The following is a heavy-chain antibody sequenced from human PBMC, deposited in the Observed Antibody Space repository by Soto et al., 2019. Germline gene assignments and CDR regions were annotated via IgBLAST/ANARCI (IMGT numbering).Heavy chain of an antibody. D-gene: IGHD7-27*01. V-gene: IGHV3-23*01. CDR2: IGGTSGST. CDR1: GFTFSNFV. Sequence: EGQLLESGGGLVQPGGSLRLSCAASGFTFSNFVMGWVRRAPGKGLEWVSAIGGTSGSTYYADAVKGRFTISRDNSKDTLSLQMNSLGAEDTALYYCAKRRGDGYFDLWGRDTLVTVSS. J-gene: IGHJ2*01. CDR3: AKRRGDGYFDL.